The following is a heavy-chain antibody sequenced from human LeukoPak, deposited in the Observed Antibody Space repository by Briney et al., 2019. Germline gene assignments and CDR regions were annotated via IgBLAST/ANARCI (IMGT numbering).Heavy chain of an antibody. Sequence: GGSLTLSCAASGFTFSSYSMNWVRQATGKGLQWVSSITTRSSYIHYAGSVKGRFTNSRDNAKNSLYLQMNSLRAEDTAVYYCARVLLGGSGSYLDAFDIWGQGTMVTVSS. CDR2: ITTRSSYI. J-gene: IGHJ3*02. V-gene: IGHV3-21*01. CDR3: ARVLLGGSGSYLDAFDI. CDR1: GFTFSSYS. D-gene: IGHD3-10*01.